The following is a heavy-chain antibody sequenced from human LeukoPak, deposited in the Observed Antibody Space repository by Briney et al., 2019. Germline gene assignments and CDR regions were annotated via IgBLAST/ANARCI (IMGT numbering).Heavy chain of an antibody. D-gene: IGHD3-9*01. J-gene: IGHJ6*02. CDR2: ISGSGGST. CDR1: GFTFSSYA. CDR3: ATHAQPLRYFGWLYSHGLYYYGMDV. Sequence: GGSLRLSCAASGFTFSSYAMSWVRQAPGKGLGWVSAISGSGGSTYYADSVKGRFTISRDNSKNTLYLQMNSLRAEDTAVYYCATHAQPLRYFGWLYSHGLYYYGMDVWGQGTTVTVSS. V-gene: IGHV3-23*01.